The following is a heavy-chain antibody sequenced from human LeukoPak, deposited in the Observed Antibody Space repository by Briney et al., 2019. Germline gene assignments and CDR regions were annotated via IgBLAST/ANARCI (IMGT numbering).Heavy chain of an antibody. D-gene: IGHD6-19*01. CDR1: GFTVSNSY. V-gene: IGHV3-66*02. J-gene: IGHJ4*02. CDR2: IYAGGST. CDR3: AGGTGWLIDY. Sequence: GGSLRLSCAASGFTVSNSYMSWVRQAPGKGLEWVSVIYAGGSTYYADSVRGRFTVSRDNSKNTLFLQMDSLRAEDTAVYYCAGGTGWLIDYWGQGALVTVSS.